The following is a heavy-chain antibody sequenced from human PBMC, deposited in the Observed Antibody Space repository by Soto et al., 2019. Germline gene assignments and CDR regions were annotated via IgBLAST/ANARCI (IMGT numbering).Heavy chain of an antibody. Sequence: QVQLVESGGGVVQPGRSLGLSCAASGFTFNTYGMHWVRQAPGKGLEWVAAISYDGINKYYVDSVKGRFTISRDNSKNTLYVQMNSLRAEDTALYYCARRPQPTRGIHWYFDLWGRGILVTVSS. CDR2: ISYDGINK. CDR3: ARRPQPTRGIHWYFDL. J-gene: IGHJ2*01. D-gene: IGHD1-26*01. CDR1: GFTFNTYG. V-gene: IGHV3-30*03.